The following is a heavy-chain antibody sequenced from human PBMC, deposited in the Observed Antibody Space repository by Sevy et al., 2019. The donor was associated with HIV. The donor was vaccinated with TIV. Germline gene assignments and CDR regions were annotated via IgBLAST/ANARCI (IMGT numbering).Heavy chain of an antibody. J-gene: IGHJ6*02. CDR1: GFTFSSYA. D-gene: IGHD6-19*01. CDR3: ARGPDSSGWYGVYYYYYGMDV. Sequence: QLGGPLRLSCAASGFTFSSYAMHWVRQAPGKGLEWVAVISYDGSNKYYADSVKGRFTISRDNSKNTLYLQMNSLRAEDTAVYYCARGPDSSGWYGVYYYYYGMDVWGQGTTVTVSS. V-gene: IGHV3-30-3*01. CDR2: ISYDGSNK.